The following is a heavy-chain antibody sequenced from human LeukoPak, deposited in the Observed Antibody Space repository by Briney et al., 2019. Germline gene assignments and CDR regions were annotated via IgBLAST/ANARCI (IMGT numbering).Heavy chain of an antibody. J-gene: IGHJ6*02. D-gene: IGHD6-13*01. CDR2: MNPNSGNT. V-gene: IGHV1-8*01. CDR3: ASNNGGSSWFPYYYYYGMDV. CDR1: GYTFTSYD. Sequence: GASVKVSCKASGYTFTSYDINWVRQATGQGLEWMGWMNPNSGNTGYAQKFQGRVTMTRNTSISTAYMELSSLRSEDTAVYYCASNNGGSSWFPYYYYYGMDVWGQGTTVTVSS.